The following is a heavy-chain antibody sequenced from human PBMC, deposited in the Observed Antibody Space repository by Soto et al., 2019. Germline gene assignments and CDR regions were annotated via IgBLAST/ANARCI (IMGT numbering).Heavy chain of an antibody. D-gene: IGHD3-22*01. CDR1: GGSISNYY. Sequence: SETLSLTCTVSGGSISNYYWSWIRQPPGRGLEWIGYIYYSGSTNYNPSLKSRVTISVDTSKNQFSLKLSSVTAADTAVYYCARLRLYYYDSSGPFAIWGQGTMVTVSS. J-gene: IGHJ3*02. CDR2: IYYSGST. CDR3: ARLRLYYYDSSGPFAI. V-gene: IGHV4-59*08.